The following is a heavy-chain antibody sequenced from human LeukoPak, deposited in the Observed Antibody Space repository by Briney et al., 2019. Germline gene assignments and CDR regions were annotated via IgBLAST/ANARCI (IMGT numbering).Heavy chain of an antibody. Sequence: PSEALSLTCTVSGGSISSGGYYWSWIRQHPGKGLEWIGYIYYSGSTYYNPSLKSRVTISVDTSKNQFSLKLSSVTAADTAVYYCARGILRFLEWSPSEFDYRGQGTLVTVSS. D-gene: IGHD3-3*01. J-gene: IGHJ4*02. V-gene: IGHV4-31*03. CDR3: ARGILRFLEWSPSEFDY. CDR2: IYYSGST. CDR1: GGSISSGGYY.